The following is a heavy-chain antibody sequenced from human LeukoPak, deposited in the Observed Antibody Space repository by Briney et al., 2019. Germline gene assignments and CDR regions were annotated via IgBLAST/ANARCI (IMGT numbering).Heavy chain of an antibody. V-gene: IGHV3-23*01. Sequence: GGSLRLSCAASGFTFSSYAMSWVHQAPGKGLEWVSAISGSGGSTFYADSVKGRFTMSRDNSKNTLYLQMNSLRAEDTAVYYCAKEASYCTNGVCYSRIFDTWGQGTLVIVSS. CDR2: ISGSGGST. CDR1: GFTFSSYA. D-gene: IGHD2-8*01. CDR3: AKEASYCTNGVCYSRIFDT. J-gene: IGHJ5*02.